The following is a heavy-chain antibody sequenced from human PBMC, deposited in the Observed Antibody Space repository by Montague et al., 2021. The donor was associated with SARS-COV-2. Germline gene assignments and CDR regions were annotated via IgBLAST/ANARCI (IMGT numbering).Heavy chain of an antibody. CDR2: ISYDGSNK. V-gene: IGHV3-30-3*01. CDR3: AREGLSGSYYGFLDY. CDR1: GITFSSYA. J-gene: IGHJ4*02. D-gene: IGHD3-10*01. Sequence: SLSLSFAASGITFSSYAMHWVRQAPGKGLEWVAVISYDGSNKYYADPVKGRFTISRDNSKNTLYLQMNSLRAEDTAVYYCAREGLSGSYYGFLDYWGQGTLVTVSS.